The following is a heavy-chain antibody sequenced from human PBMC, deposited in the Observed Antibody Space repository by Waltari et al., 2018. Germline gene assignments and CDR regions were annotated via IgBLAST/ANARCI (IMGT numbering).Heavy chain of an antibody. CDR3: ARDAVTNFDWFDP. CDR1: GLIFSDYS. Sequence: EVQLVESGGGLVKPGGSLSVSCAASGLIFSDYSSNWVGQVPGKGLKWVSTISSTSRYIYYGDSVKGRFTVSRENAKNSLYLQMDSLRGEDTGLYYCARDAVTNFDWFDPWGQGTQVTVSS. V-gene: IGHV3-21*01. D-gene: IGHD4-17*01. J-gene: IGHJ5*02. CDR2: ISSTSRYI.